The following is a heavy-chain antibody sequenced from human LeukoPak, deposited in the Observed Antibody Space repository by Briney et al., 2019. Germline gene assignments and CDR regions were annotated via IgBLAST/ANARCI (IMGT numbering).Heavy chain of an antibody. D-gene: IGHD3-22*01. CDR1: GYTFTSYG. Sequence: ASVKVSCKASGYTFTSYGISWVRQAPGQGLEWMGGIIPIFGTANYAQKFQGRVTITADESTSTAYMELSSLRSEDTAVYYCARVHKPVGYYDSSGYPDQEAFDIWGQGTMVTVSS. V-gene: IGHV1-69*13. CDR3: ARVHKPVGYYDSSGYPDQEAFDI. J-gene: IGHJ3*02. CDR2: IIPIFGTA.